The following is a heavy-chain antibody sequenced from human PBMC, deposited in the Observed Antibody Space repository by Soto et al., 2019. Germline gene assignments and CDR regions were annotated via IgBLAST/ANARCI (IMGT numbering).Heavy chain of an antibody. V-gene: IGHV1-69*01. CDR3: ARDNGPYIADYDRSGWEY. CDR1: GGTFSNYA. D-gene: IGHD3-22*01. J-gene: IGHJ4*02. Sequence: QVALVQSGAEVKKHWSSVKVSCKATGGTFSNYAINWERQAPGQGLEWMAGIIPILGTTNYAQKFQGRITITADESTSTAYMELRSLRSADTALYSCARDNGPYIADYDRSGWEYWGPGNLVTVSS. CDR2: IIPILGTT.